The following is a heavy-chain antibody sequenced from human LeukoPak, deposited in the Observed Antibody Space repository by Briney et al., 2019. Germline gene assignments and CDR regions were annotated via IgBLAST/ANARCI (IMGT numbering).Heavy chain of an antibody. CDR3: ARDRRGSGSYSPGGWIPDAFDI. D-gene: IGHD1-26*01. J-gene: IGHJ3*02. Sequence: PGGSLRLSCAASGFTFSSYSMNWVRQAPGKGLEWVSYISSSSSTIYYADSVKGRFTISRDNAKNSLYLKMNSLRAEDTAVYYCARDRRGSGSYSPGGWIPDAFDIWGQGTMVTVSS. V-gene: IGHV3-48*01. CDR2: ISSSSSTI. CDR1: GFTFSSYS.